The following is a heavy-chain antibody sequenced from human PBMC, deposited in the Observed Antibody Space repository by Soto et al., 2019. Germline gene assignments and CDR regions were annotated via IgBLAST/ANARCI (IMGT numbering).Heavy chain of an antibody. V-gene: IGHV3-23*04. J-gene: IGHJ4*02. CDR2: ISGSGGLT. Sequence: EVQLVESGGNLVKPGGSLRIACAASGFTFSRYTMNWVRQAPGKGLEWVSGISGSGGLTYYADSVKGRFTISRDNSKNTLYLQMNSLIADDTAVYYCAKSLSASPNYFFDYWGQGTLVSVSS. CDR3: AKSLSASPNYFFDY. CDR1: GFTFSRYT.